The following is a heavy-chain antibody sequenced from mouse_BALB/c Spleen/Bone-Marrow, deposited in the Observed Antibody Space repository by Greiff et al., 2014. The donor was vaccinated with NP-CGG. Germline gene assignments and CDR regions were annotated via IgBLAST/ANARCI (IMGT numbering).Heavy chain of an antibody. V-gene: IGHV5-4*02. CDR3: ARSGERYGAMDY. J-gene: IGHJ4*01. Sequence: DVHLVESGGGLVKPGGSLKLSCAASGFTFSDFYMFWFRQTPEKRLELVETISNGGTYTYYPDSVKGRFTISRDNAKNNLYLQMSSLKSEDTAMYYCARSGERYGAMDYWGQGTSVTVTS. CDR1: GFTFSDFY. D-gene: IGHD1-1*02. CDR2: ISNGGTYT.